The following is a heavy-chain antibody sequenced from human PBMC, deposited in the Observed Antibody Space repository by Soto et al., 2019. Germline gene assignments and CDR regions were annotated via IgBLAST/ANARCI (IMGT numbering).Heavy chain of an antibody. J-gene: IGHJ5*02. Sequence: ASVKVSCKASGYSFTNNDVSCVRQATGQGLEWMGWMNPGSGDTGYAQKFQGRVTMTRDISIATAYMELSSLRSDDTAIYYCARMETFGSLNWFDPWVREPWSPSPQ. V-gene: IGHV1-8*01. D-gene: IGHD3-16*01. CDR1: GYSFTNND. CDR2: MNPGSGDT. CDR3: ARMETFGSLNWFDP.